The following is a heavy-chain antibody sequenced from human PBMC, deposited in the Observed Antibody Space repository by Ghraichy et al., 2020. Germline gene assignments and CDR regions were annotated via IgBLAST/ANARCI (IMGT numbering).Heavy chain of an antibody. D-gene: IGHD1-26*01. V-gene: IGHV3-21*01. CDR3: ARDPYSGGYSVFVYHYYMDV. CDR1: GFTFSNYN. Sequence: GGSLRLSCVASGFTFSNYNMNWVRQAPGKGLEWISSVTSNSGYIYYADSVKGRFTISRDNAKNSLYLQMDSLRAEDTAVYYCARDPYSGGYSVFVYHYYMDVWGKGTTVTVSS. J-gene: IGHJ6*03. CDR2: VTSNSGYI.